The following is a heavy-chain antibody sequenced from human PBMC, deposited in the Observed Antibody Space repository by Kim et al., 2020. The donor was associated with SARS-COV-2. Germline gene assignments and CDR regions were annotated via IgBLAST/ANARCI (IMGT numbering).Heavy chain of an antibody. V-gene: IGHV3-66*01. CDR1: GFSVSTNY. J-gene: IGHJ4*02. D-gene: IGHD5-12*01. CDR2: IYSDGST. Sequence: GVSLRLSCAASGFSVSTNYMSWVRQAPGKGLEGVSVIYSDGSTYYADSVKDRFTISRDSSKNTLYLQMNSLRAEDTAVYYCARVARGDGYHYDNWGQGTL. CDR3: ARVARGDGYHYDN.